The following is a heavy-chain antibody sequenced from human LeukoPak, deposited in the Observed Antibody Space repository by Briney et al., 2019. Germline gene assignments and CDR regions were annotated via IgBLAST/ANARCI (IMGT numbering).Heavy chain of an antibody. CDR1: GFTLSSYW. Sequence: GGSLRLSCAASGFTLSSYWMHWVRQAPGKGLVWVSRVNTDGRTTNYADSVRGRFTISRDNAENTLYLQMNSLRVEDTAVYYCSMDLSGAHDYWGQGSVVTVSS. V-gene: IGHV3-74*01. J-gene: IGHJ4*02. CDR2: VNTDGRTT. D-gene: IGHD2-2*03. CDR3: SMDLSGAHDY.